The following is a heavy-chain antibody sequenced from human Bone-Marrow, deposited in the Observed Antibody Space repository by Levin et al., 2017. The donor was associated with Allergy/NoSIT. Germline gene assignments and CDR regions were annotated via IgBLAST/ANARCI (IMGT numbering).Heavy chain of an antibody. CDR1: GFIFSDYY. V-gene: IGHV3-11*01. CDR3: ARDADYDYGRGTYRSGAV. J-gene: IGHJ4*02. CDR2: ISTSGSKV. Sequence: PGGSLRLSCAASGFIFSDYYMTWIRQAPGKGPEWISYISTSGSKVHYADSVMGRFTISRDNSYNSVYLQMNSLRVEDTAVYYCARDADYDYGRGTYRSGAVWGQGTLVTVTS. D-gene: IGHD3-16*02.